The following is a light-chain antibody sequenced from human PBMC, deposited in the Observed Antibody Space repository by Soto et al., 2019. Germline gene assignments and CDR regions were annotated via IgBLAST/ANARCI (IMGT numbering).Light chain of an antibody. V-gene: IGKV3-15*01. CDR3: QKYNNRPIT. CDR2: GAS. J-gene: IGKJ5*01. Sequence: DIVMTQSPATLSVSPGEIATLSCRASQSVGSNLAWYHQKPGQAPRLLIYGASTRATGIPARFSGSGSGTAFTLTISSLQSEDFAFYYCQKYNNRPITFGQGTRLEIK. CDR1: QSVGSN.